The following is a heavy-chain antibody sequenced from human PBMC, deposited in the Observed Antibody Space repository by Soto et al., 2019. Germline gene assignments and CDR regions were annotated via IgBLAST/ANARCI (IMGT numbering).Heavy chain of an antibody. V-gene: IGHV3-15*07. CDR3: TTSPTGAYYYDSSGYFGDAFDI. J-gene: IGHJ3*02. CDR2: IKSKTDGGTT. D-gene: IGHD3-22*01. Sequence: PVGSLRLSCAASGFTFSNACMNWVRQAPGKGLEWVGRIKSKTDGGTTDYAAPVKGRFTISRDDSKNTLYLQMNSLKAEDTAVYYCTTSPTGAYYYDSSGYFGDAFDIWGQGTMVTVSS. CDR1: GFTFSNAC.